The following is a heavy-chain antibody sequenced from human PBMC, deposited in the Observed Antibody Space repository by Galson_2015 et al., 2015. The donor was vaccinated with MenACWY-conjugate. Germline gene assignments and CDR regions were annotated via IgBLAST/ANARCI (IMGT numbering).Heavy chain of an antibody. Sequence: SLRLSCAASGFTFSSYDMHWVRQVPGKGLEWVSAIGTAGDTYYQDSVKRRFTISRENANNSLYLQINSLSAGDTAVYYCAGSAAGSPNFDVWGQGTPVTVSS. CDR1: GFTFSSYD. CDR2: IGTAGDT. D-gene: IGHD3-10*01. CDR3: AGSAAGSPNFDV. J-gene: IGHJ6*02. V-gene: IGHV3-13*04.